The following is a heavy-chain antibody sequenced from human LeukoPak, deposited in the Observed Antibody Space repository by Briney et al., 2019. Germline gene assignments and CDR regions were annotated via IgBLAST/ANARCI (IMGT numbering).Heavy chain of an antibody. CDR1: GFTFSSYA. CDR2: ISSSSSYI. Sequence: PGGSLRLSCAASGFTFSSYAMSWVRQAPGKGLEWVSSISSSSSYIYYADSVKGRFTISRDNAKNSLYLQMNSLRAEDTAVYYCAVLQLVPGEDWFDPWGQGTLVTVSS. D-gene: IGHD6-6*01. V-gene: IGHV3-21*01. CDR3: AVLQLVPGEDWFDP. J-gene: IGHJ5*02.